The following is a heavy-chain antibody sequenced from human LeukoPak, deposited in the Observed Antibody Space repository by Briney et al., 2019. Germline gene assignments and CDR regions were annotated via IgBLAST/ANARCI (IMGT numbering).Heavy chain of an antibody. J-gene: IGHJ4*02. V-gene: IGHV3-21*04. CDR3: TRDPRRLDY. Sequence: GGSLRLSCAASGFTFSSYGMSWVRQAPGKGLEWVSSISSSSYIYYADSVKGRFTISRGNAKNSLYLQMNSLRAEDTAVYYCTRDPRRLDYWGQGTLVTVSS. CDR1: GFTFSSYG. CDR2: ISSSSYI.